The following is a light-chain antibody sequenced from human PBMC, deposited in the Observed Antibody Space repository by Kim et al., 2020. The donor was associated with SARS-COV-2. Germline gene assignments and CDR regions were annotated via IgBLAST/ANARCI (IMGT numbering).Light chain of an antibody. V-gene: IGKV3D-15*01. CDR3: QQYYNWPIT. CDR1: QSVSRN. CDR2: GAY. J-gene: IGKJ5*01. Sequence: VSPGETAPLSCRASQSVSRNLAWYQQKPGQAPRLLNYGAYTRATGIPARFSGSGSGTEFTLTINSLQSEDFAVYYWQQYYNWPITFGQGTRLEIK.